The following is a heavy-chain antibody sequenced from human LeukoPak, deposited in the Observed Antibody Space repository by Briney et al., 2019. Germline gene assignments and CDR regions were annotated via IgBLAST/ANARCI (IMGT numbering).Heavy chain of an antibody. D-gene: IGHD6-13*01. J-gene: IGHJ4*02. CDR2: IYAGDSGT. V-gene: IGHV5-51*01. Sequence: GASLQISCRGSGYIFTSHWIGWVRQLPGKGVEWMAIIYAGDSGTRISPSFQGQVTISADKSISTAYLQWSSLKASDTAIYYCTRHIAAAGPDYWGQGTLVTVSS. CDR3: TRHIAAAGPDY. CDR1: GYIFTSHW.